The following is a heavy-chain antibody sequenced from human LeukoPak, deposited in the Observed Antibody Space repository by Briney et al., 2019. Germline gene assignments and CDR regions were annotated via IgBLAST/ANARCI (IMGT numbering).Heavy chain of an antibody. V-gene: IGHV3-9*03. D-gene: IGHD6-6*01. CDR3: AKGAEYSSSSPFDY. Sequence: GGSLRLSCAASGFTFDDYAMHWVRQAPGKGLEWVSGISWNSGSIGYADSVKGRFTISRDNAKNSLYLQMNSLRAEDMASYYCAKGAEYSSSSPFDYWDQGTLVTVSS. J-gene: IGHJ4*02. CDR1: GFTFDDYA. CDR2: ISWNSGSI.